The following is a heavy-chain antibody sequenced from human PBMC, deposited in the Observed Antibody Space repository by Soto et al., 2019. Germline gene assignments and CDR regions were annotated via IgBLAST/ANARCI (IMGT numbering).Heavy chain of an antibody. V-gene: IGHV4-61*01. J-gene: IGHJ3*02. D-gene: IGHD3-22*01. CDR3: ARDLSGRGYYYDSSGAFDI. CDR1: GGSVSSGSYY. Sequence: SETLSLTCTVSGGSVSSGSYYWSWIRQPPGKGLEWIGYIYYSGSTNYNPSLKSRVTISVDTSKNQFSLKLSSVTAADTAVYYCARDLSGRGYYYDSSGAFDIWGQGTMVTVS. CDR2: IYYSGST.